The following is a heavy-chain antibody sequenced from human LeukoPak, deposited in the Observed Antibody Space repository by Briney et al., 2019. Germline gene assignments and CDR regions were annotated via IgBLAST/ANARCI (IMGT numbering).Heavy chain of an antibody. CDR3: AREGGSRYCSSTSCYTGFDY. D-gene: IGHD2-2*02. CDR1: GYTFTSYY. J-gene: IGHJ4*02. V-gene: IGHV1-46*01. CDR2: INPSGGST. Sequence: GASVKVSCKASGYTFTSYYMHWVRQAPGQGLEWMGIINPSGGSTSYAQKFQGRVTMARDTSTSTVYMELSSLRSEDTAVYYCAREGGSRYCSSTSCYTGFDYWGQGTLVTVSS.